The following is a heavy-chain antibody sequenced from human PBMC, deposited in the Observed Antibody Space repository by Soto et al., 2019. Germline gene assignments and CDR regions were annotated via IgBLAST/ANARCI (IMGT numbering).Heavy chain of an antibody. CDR3: ARTILVAALDY. D-gene: IGHD2-15*01. J-gene: IGHJ4*02. Sequence: QVQLQQWGAGLLKPSETLSLTCAVYGGSFSGYYWSWIRQPPGKGLEWIGESNHSGSTNYNPSLKSRVTISVDTSKNQFSLKLSSVTAADTAVYYCARTILVAALDYWGQGTLVTVSS. V-gene: IGHV4-34*01. CDR1: GGSFSGYY. CDR2: SNHSGST.